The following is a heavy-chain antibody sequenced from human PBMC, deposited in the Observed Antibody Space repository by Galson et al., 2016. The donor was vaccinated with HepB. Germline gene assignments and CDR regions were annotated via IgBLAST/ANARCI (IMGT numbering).Heavy chain of an antibody. D-gene: IGHD6-19*01. V-gene: IGHV3-23*01. Sequence: SLRLSCAASGFTFTNYAMTWVRQAPGKGLEWVSTVGTGHFTHYADPVKGRFIVSRDNSENTLYLQMNSLRADDTALYFCAREGYSSGHCGAFDIWGRGTVVAVSS. J-gene: IGHJ3*02. CDR2: VGTGHFT. CDR1: GFTFTNYA. CDR3: AREGYSSGHCGAFDI.